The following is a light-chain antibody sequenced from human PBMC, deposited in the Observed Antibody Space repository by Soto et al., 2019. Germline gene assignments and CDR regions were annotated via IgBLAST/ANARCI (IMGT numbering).Light chain of an antibody. V-gene: IGLV1-44*01. CDR3: AAWDDSLNGVV. Sequence: QPVLTQPPSASATPGQRVTISCSGGSSNIGSNTVNWYQQLPVTAPKLLIHSNNQRPSGVPDRFSGSKSGTSASLAISGLQSEDEADYYCAAWDDSLNGVVFGGGTKLTVL. CDR2: SNN. CDR1: SSNIGSNT. J-gene: IGLJ2*01.